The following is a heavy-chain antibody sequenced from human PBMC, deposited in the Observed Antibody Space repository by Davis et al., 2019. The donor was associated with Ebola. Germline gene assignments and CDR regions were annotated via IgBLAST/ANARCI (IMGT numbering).Heavy chain of an antibody. Sequence: ASVPVSRKSSGYTFTSYGLVWVRQAPGLGLEWMGWISGFNTNTNFAQKFQGRVTVSKDTSTNTAYMDLRSLTSDDTAIYYCARAPNYDVLTGTSSYYSDYWGQGTLVTVSS. V-gene: IGHV1-18*04. J-gene: IGHJ4*02. CDR3: ARAPNYDVLTGTSSYYSDY. D-gene: IGHD3-9*01. CDR2: ISGFNTNT. CDR1: GYTFTSYG.